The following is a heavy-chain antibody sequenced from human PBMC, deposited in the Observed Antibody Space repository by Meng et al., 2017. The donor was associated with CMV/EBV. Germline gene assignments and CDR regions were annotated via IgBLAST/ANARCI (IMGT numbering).Heavy chain of an antibody. D-gene: IGHD3-22*01. J-gene: IGHJ5*02. Sequence: GSLKISCAASGFTFSSYSMNWVRQAPGKGLEWVSSISSSSSYIYYADSVKGRFTISRDNAKNSLYLQMNSLRAEDTAVYYCARDAKYYYDSSGYPSTGRGIDPWGQGTLVTVSS. CDR1: GFTFSSYS. CDR3: ARDAKYYYDSSGYPSTGRGIDP. V-gene: IGHV3-21*01. CDR2: ISSSSSYI.